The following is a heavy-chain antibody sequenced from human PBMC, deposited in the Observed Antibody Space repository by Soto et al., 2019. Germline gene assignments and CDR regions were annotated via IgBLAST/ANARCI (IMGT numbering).Heavy chain of an antibody. J-gene: IGHJ4*02. CDR1: GFTFSSYW. D-gene: IGHD2-15*01. CDR3: ARGSSVAASNRLPYN. Sequence: EVQLVESGGALVQPGGSLRLSCAASGFTFSSYWMHWVRQAPGKGLVWVSYINGDGSSTSYADSVKGRFTISRDNAENTLYLQMSGLRAEDTAVYSCARGSSVAASNRLPYNWGQGTLVIVSS. CDR2: INGDGSST. V-gene: IGHV3-74*01.